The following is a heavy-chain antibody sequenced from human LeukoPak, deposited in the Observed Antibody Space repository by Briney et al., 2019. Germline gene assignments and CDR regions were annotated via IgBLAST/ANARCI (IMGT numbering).Heavy chain of an antibody. Sequence: GGSLRLSCAASGFNFSSYSMNWVRQAPGKGLEWVSYSSSRSSTIYYADSVKGRFTISRDNAKNSLYLQMNSLRDEDTAVYYCARVWYYDILTGRHYYYYGMDVWGQGTTVTVSS. CDR2: SSSRSSTI. D-gene: IGHD3-9*01. J-gene: IGHJ6*02. V-gene: IGHV3-48*02. CDR1: GFNFSSYS. CDR3: ARVWYYDILTGRHYYYYGMDV.